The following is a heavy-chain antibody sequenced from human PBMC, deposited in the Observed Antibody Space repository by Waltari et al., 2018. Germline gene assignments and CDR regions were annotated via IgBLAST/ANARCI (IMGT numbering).Heavy chain of an antibody. D-gene: IGHD3-10*01. CDR1: GCTFNKHW. J-gene: IGHJ4*02. CDR2: INDDSKEK. V-gene: IGHV3-7*04. Sequence: EVQLVESGGGLVQPGGSLGLACAASGCTFNKHWTTWARQAPGKGLEWVANINDDSKEKYHVDSVKGRFTISRDNTKKSLYLQMNSLRVDDTAVYYCARGEEGYGEAYYWGQGTLVTVSS. CDR3: ARGEEGYGEAYY.